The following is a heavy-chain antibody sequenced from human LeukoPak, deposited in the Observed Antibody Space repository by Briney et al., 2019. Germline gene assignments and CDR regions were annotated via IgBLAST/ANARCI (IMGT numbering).Heavy chain of an antibody. Sequence: GGSLRLSCAASGFTFDDYAMHWVRQAPGKGLEWVSGISWNSGSMGYADSVKGRFTISRDDAKNSLYLQMNSLRAEDTALYYCAKDIGSSSWYSFDYWGQGTLVTVSS. V-gene: IGHV3-9*01. J-gene: IGHJ4*02. CDR2: ISWNSGSM. CDR1: GFTFDDYA. CDR3: AKDIGSSSWYSFDY. D-gene: IGHD6-13*01.